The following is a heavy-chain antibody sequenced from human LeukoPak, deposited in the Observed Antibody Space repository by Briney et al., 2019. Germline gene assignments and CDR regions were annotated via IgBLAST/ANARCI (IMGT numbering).Heavy chain of an antibody. CDR1: GFTFSIYW. V-gene: IGHV3-7*05. D-gene: IGHD6-13*01. CDR2: INQDGSEK. CDR3: ARAATAGTVDY. Sequence: PGGSLRLSCAASGFTFSIYWMSWVRQAPGKGLEWVANINQDGSEKYYVDSVKGRFTISRDNAKNSLYLEMNSLRGEDTAVYYCARAATAGTVDYWGQVTLVTVSS. J-gene: IGHJ4*02.